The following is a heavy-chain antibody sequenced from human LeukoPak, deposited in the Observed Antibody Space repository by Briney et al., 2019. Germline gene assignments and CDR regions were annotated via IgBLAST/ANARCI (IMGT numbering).Heavy chain of an antibody. V-gene: IGHV3-23*01. J-gene: IGHJ4*02. CDR3: AKVVGTGTTPTDY. Sequence: GGSLRLSCAASGFPISNYAMTWVRQAPGRGLECVSVISASGSNTDYADSVKGRFTISRDNSKNMVFLQRKSLRAEDTAVYYCAKVVGTGTTPTDYWGQGTLVTVSS. CDR2: ISASGSNT. D-gene: IGHD1-1*01. CDR1: GFPISNYA.